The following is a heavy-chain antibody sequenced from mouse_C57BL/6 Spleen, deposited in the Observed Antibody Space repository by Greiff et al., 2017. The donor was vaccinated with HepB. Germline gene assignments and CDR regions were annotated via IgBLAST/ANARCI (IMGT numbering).Heavy chain of an antibody. J-gene: IGHJ3*01. CDR3: VKDVSYGSSYTWFAY. Sequence: EVKLVESGGGLVQPGASLRLSCAASGFTFTDYQISWVRQPPGKAPEWLALIRNKANGYTTEYNVSIKGRFTISRDNSQNILYLQMNTLRAEDSATYYCVKDVSYGSSYTWFAYWGQGTLVTVSA. CDR2: IRNKANGYTT. CDR1: GFTFTDYQ. V-gene: IGHV7-4*01. D-gene: IGHD1-1*01.